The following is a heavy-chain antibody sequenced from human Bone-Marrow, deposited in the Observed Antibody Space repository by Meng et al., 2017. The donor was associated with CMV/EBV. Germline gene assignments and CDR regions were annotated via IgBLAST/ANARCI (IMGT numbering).Heavy chain of an antibody. CDR3: ARGGSSAAKNPLLSYYFDY. V-gene: IGHV1-46*01. CDR2: INPSGGST. Sequence: ASVKVSCKASGYTFTSYYMHWVRQAPGQGLEWMGIINPSGGSTSYAQKFQGRVTMTRDTSTSTVYMELSSLRSEDTAVYYCARGGSSAAKNPLLSYYFDYWGQGTLVTVSS. J-gene: IGHJ4*02. D-gene: IGHD2/OR15-2a*01. CDR1: GYTFTSYY.